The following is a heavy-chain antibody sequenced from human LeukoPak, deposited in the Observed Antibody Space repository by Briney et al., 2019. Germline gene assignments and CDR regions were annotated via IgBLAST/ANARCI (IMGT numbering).Heavy chain of an antibody. V-gene: IGHV1-3*01. D-gene: IGHD3-22*01. CDR1: GYTFTSYA. CDR3: ARDCPAYYYDSSGYSPWFDP. CDR2: INAGNGNT. J-gene: IGHJ5*02. Sequence: ASVKVSCKASGYTFTSYAMHWVRQAPGQRLEWMGWINAGNGNTKYSQKFQGRVTITRDTSASTAYMELSSLRSEDTAVYYCARDCPAYYYDSSGYSPWFDPWGQGTLVTVS.